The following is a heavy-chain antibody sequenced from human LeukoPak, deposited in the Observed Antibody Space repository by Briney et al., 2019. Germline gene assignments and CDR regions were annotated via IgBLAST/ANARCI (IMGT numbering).Heavy chain of an antibody. CDR3: ASLSTGYSSGWYNNFDY. CDR1: GFTFSSYS. Sequence: GGSLRLSCAASGFTFSSYSMNWVRQAPGKGLEWVSSISSSSSYIHYADSVKGRFTISRDNARNSLYLQMNSLRAEDTAVYYCASLSTGYSSGWYNNFDYWGQGTLVTVSS. J-gene: IGHJ4*02. D-gene: IGHD6-19*01. CDR2: ISSSSSYI. V-gene: IGHV3-21*01.